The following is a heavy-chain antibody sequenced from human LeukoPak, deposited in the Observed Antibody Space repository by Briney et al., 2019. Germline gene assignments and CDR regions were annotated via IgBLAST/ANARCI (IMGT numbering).Heavy chain of an antibody. Sequence: GGSLRLSCATSGFTFSSYAMSWVRQAPGKGLEWVSAISASGSSTYYADSVKGRFTISRDNSKNTLYLQMNSLRAEDTAVYYCARRLEYSGSKGVFDYWGQGTLVTVSS. V-gene: IGHV3-23*01. D-gene: IGHD1-26*01. J-gene: IGHJ4*02. CDR1: GFTFSSYA. CDR3: ARRLEYSGSKGVFDY. CDR2: ISASGSST.